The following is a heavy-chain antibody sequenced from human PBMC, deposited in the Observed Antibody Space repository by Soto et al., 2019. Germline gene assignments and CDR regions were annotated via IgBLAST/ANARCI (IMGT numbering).Heavy chain of an antibody. D-gene: IGHD1-1*01. CDR1: DGSISGYY. V-gene: IGHV4-59*08. CDR2: IYYSGST. Sequence: SETLSLTCIVSDGSISGYYWSWVRQPPGKGLEWIAYIYYSGSTNSNPSLKSRVTISVDTSKNQFSLKLSSVTAADTAVYYCARHSNEYRKSLDYWGQGTLVTVSS. CDR3: ARHSNEYRKSLDY. J-gene: IGHJ4*02.